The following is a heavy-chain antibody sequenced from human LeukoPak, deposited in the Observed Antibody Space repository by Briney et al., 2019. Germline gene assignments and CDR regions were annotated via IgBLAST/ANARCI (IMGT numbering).Heavy chain of an antibody. CDR3: ARGRDVDTAMVAQDYYYYMDV. CDR2: ISSSGSTI. J-gene: IGHJ6*03. Sequence: GGSLRLSCAASGFTFSDYYMSWIRQVPGKGLEWVSYISSSGSTIYYADSVKGRFTISRDNAKNSLYLQMNSLRAEDTAVYYCARGRDVDTAMVAQDYYYYMDVWGKGTTVTVSS. V-gene: IGHV3-11*04. CDR1: GFTFSDYY. D-gene: IGHD5-18*01.